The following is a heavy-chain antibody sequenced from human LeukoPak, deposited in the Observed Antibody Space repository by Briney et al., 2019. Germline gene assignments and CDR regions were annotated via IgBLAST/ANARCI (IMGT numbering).Heavy chain of an antibody. D-gene: IGHD1-1*01. V-gene: IGHV1-2*02. CDR1: GYIFTGYY. J-gene: IGHJ4*02. CDR2: IDPNSGGT. CDR3: ARGKNGNADWFDY. Sequence: GASVKVSCKASGYIFTGYYMHWVRQAPGQGLEWMGWIDPNSGGTNYAKKFQGRVTMTRDTSISTAYMELSRLRSDDTAVYYCARGKNGNADWFDYWGQETLVTVSS.